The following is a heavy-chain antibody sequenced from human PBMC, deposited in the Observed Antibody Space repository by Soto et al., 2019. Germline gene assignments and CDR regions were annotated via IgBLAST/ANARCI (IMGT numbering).Heavy chain of an antibody. CDR3: ARGVESWFGARYYYYYGMDV. V-gene: IGHV4-34*01. CDR1: GGSFSGYY. D-gene: IGHD3-10*01. Sequence: NPSETLSLTCAVYGGSFSGYYWSWIRQPPGKGLEWIGEINHSGSTNYNPSLKSRVTISVDTSKNQFSLKLSSVTAADTAVYYCARGVESWFGARYYYYYGMDVWGQGTTVTVSS. J-gene: IGHJ6*02. CDR2: INHSGST.